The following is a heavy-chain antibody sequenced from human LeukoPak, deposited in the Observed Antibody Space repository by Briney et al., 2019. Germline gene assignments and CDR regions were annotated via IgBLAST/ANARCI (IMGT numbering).Heavy chain of an antibody. CDR3: ARWLHYYGSGPHDY. D-gene: IGHD3-10*01. V-gene: IGHV1-69*13. CDR1: GGTFSSYA. CDR2: IIPIFGTA. Sequence: SVKVSCKASGGTFSSYAISWVRQAPGQGLEWMGGIIPIFGTANYAQKFQGRVTITADESTSTAYMELSSLRSEDTAVYYCARWLHYYGSGPHDYWGQGTLVTVSS. J-gene: IGHJ4*02.